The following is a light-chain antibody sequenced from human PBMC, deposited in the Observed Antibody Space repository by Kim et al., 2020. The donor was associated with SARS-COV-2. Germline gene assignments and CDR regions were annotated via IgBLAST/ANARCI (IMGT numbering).Light chain of an antibody. V-gene: IGKV1-5*03. Sequence: TVGDRVTITCRASQSISNFMAWYQEKPGKAPKLLIYEASTLESGVPSRFSGGGSGTEFTLTISSLQPDDRATYHCQQYKNYSPLTFGGGTKVDIK. CDR2: EAS. CDR3: QQYKNYSPLT. J-gene: IGKJ4*01. CDR1: QSISNF.